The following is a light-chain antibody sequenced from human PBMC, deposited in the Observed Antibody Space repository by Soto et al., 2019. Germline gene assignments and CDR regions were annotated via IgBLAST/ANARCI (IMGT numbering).Light chain of an antibody. CDR3: SSYTGTATRYV. CDR1: SNDVGAYNF. Sequence: QSALTQPASVSGSPGQSITISCSGTSNDVGAYNFVSWYQQHPGRAPKLILYAVTSRPSNVSNRFSGSKSGNTASLSISGLRPEDEADYFCSSYTGTATRYVFGSRTKVTVL. J-gene: IGLJ1*01. CDR2: AVT. V-gene: IGLV2-14*03.